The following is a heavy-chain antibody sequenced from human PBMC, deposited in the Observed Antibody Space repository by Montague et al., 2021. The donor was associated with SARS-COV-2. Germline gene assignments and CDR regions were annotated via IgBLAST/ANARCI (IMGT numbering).Heavy chain of an antibody. V-gene: IGHV4-34*01. D-gene: IGHD2-2*01. CDR3: ARGRRAVVVPGAGPAGRAVDI. CDR1: GGSFSNYY. CDR2: VNQSGTT. Sequence: SETLSLTCAISGGSFSNYYWSWIRQPPGKGLEWIGEVNQSGTTIYNPSVKSGVTISEDTSKNQFYLRLNSVTAADTAVYYCARGRRAVVVPGAGPAGRAVDIWGQGTMVTVSS. J-gene: IGHJ3*02.